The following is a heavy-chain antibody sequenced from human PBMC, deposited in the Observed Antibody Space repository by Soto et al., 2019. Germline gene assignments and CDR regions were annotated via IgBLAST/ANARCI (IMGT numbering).Heavy chain of an antibody. J-gene: IGHJ4*02. CDR2: IKQDGSEK. V-gene: IGHV3-7*01. D-gene: IGHD3-9*01. CDR3: ATDPETYYDILTGSIIDY. Sequence: GGSLRLSCAASGFTFSSYWMSWVRQAPGKGLEWVANIKQDGSEKYYVDSVKGRFTISRDNAKNSLYLQMNSLRAEDTAVYYCATDPETYYDILTGSIIDYLGQGTLVTVSS. CDR1: GFTFSSYW.